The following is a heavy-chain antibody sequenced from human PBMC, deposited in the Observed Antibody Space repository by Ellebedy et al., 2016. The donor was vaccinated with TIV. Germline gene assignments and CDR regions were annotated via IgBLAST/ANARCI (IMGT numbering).Heavy chain of an antibody. CDR2: SHYSGST. CDR3: VLVAALRDRYYYYGVGV. V-gene: IGHV4-39*07. CDR1: GGSISALTYH. Sequence: MPSETLSLTCNVSGGSISALTYHRGWVRQSPGKGLEWIGNSHYSGSTYYNPSLRSRVTISIDPSNSQFSLDLTSVTAADTAVYYCVLVAALRDRYYYYGVGVWGQGTTVTVSS. J-gene: IGHJ6*02. D-gene: IGHD2-2*01.